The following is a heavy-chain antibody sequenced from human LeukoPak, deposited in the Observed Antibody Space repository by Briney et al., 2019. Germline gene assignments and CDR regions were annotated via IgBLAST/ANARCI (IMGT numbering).Heavy chain of an antibody. CDR3: ARVAWKQLWLLDY. V-gene: IGHV3-7*01. CDR1: GFTFSSYW. CDR2: IKQVGSEK. Sequence: GGSLRLSCAASGFTFSSYWMSWVRQAPGPGLGWVANIKQVGSEKYYVDSVKGRFTVPRDNAKHSLYLQMNSLRAEHTAVYYCARVAWKQLWLLDYWGQGTLVTVSS. D-gene: IGHD5-18*01. J-gene: IGHJ4*02.